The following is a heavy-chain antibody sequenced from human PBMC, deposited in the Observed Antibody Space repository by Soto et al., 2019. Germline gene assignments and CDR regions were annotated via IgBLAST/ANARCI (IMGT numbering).Heavy chain of an antibody. CDR1: GFTFSSYA. D-gene: IGHD3-22*01. Sequence: GGSLRLACAASGFTFSSYAMSWVRQAPGKGLEWVSAISGSGSRTHYADSVKGRLTISRDNSKNTAYLQMSSLRPEETAVYFCVKGEYYYDGSAYYPFDYWGQGRMVTVSS. V-gene: IGHV3-23*01. CDR2: ISGSGSRT. J-gene: IGHJ4*02. CDR3: VKGEYYYDGSAYYPFDY.